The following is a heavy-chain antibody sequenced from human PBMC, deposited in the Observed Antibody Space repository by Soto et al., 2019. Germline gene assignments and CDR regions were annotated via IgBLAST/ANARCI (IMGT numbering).Heavy chain of an antibody. CDR2: IIPIFGTA. V-gene: IGHV1-69*13. J-gene: IGHJ4*02. CDR1: GGTFSSYA. CDR3: ARPSGGSSWFFAQLDY. Sequence: GASVKVSCKASGGTFSSYAISWVRQAPGQGLEWMGGIIPIFGTANYAQKFQGRVTITADESTSTAYMELSSLRSEDTAVYYCARPSGGSSWFFAQLDYWGQGTLVTVSS. D-gene: IGHD6-13*01.